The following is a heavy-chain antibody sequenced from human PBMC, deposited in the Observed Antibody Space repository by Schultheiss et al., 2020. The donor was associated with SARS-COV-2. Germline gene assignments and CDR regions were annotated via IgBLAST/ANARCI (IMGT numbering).Heavy chain of an antibody. V-gene: IGHV3-23*01. J-gene: IGHJ4*02. D-gene: IGHD3-22*01. Sequence: GESLKISCAASGFTFSSYSMSWVRQAPGKGLEWVSAISGSGGSTYYADSVKGRFTISRDNSKNTLYLQMNSLRAEDTAVYYCARDGTRERSGYSSYFDYWGQGTLVTVSS. CDR2: ISGSGGST. CDR3: ARDGTRERSGYSSYFDY. CDR1: GFTFSSYS.